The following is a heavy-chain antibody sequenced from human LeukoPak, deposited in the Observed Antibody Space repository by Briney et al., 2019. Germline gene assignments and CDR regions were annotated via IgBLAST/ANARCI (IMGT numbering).Heavy chain of an antibody. CDR2: INPNSGGT. Sequence: ASVKVSCKASGYTFTDHYMHWVRQAPGQGLEWMGWINPNSGGTKYAQNFQGRVTMTSDTSSSTAYMELSRLISNDTAVYYCARSRGPDYYGSGSYFDYYYYYMDVWGKGTTVTISS. CDR3: ARSRGPDYYGSGSYFDYYYYYMDV. D-gene: IGHD3-10*01. V-gene: IGHV1-2*02. CDR1: GYTFTDHY. J-gene: IGHJ6*03.